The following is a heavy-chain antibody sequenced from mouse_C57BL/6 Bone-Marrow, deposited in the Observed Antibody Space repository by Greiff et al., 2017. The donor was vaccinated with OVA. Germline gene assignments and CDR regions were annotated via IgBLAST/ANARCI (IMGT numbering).Heavy chain of an antibody. Sequence: EVKLVESGGGLVKPGGSLKLSCAASGFTFSSYAMSWVRQTPEKRLEWVATISDGGSYTYYPDNVKGRFTISRDNAKNNLYLQMSHLKSEDTAMYYCARDPWNYYAMDYWGQGTSVTVSS. CDR1: GFTFSSYA. J-gene: IGHJ4*01. CDR2: ISDGGSYT. V-gene: IGHV5-4*01. CDR3: ARDPWNYYAMDY.